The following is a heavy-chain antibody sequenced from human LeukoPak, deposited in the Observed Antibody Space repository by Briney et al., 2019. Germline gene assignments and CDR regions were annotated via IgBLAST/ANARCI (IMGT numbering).Heavy chain of an antibody. D-gene: IGHD6-13*01. V-gene: IGHV4-59*01. Sequence: PSETLSLTCTVSGGPISYYYWSWIRQPPGKGLEWIGYIYYSGSTNYNPSLKTRVTISVDTSKNQFSLKLSSVTAADTAVYYCARESWRYNWFDPWGQGTLVTVSS. CDR1: GGPISYYY. J-gene: IGHJ5*02. CDR3: ARESWRYNWFDP. CDR2: IYYSGST.